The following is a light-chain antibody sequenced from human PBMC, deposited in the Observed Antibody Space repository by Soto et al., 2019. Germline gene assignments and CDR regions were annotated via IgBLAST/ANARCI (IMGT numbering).Light chain of an antibody. CDR2: GAS. Sequence: EIVVTQSPALLSVSPGERVTLSCRSSQSVISSIAWYQQKLGQAPRLLIHGASTRATGLPARFSGSGCGTEFFLTISILQSEDFAMFYCPHHINWRGNFGGGT. V-gene: IGKV3-15*01. CDR3: PHHINWRGN. CDR1: QSVISS. J-gene: IGKJ4*01.